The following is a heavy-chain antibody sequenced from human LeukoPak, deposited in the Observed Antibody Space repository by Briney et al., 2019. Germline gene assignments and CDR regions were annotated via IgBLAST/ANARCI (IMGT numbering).Heavy chain of an antibody. D-gene: IGHD3-16*01. CDR1: GFTFSDYY. CDR3: AKGGGGRLIYYYYMDV. V-gene: IGHV3-9*03. CDR2: ISWNSDSI. J-gene: IGHJ6*03. Sequence: GGSLRLSCAASGFTFSDYYMSWIRQAPGKGLEWVSGISWNSDSIDYADSVKGRFTISRDNAKNSLYLQMNSLRAEDMALYYCAKGGGGRLIYYYYMDVWGKGTTVTVSS.